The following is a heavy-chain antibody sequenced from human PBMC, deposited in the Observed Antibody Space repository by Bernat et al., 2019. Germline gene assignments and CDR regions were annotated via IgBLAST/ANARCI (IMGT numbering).Heavy chain of an antibody. J-gene: IGHJ4*02. Sequence: QVQLVQSGAEVKKPGASVKVSCKASGYTFTGYYMHWVRQAPGQGLEWMGWINPNSGGTNYAQKLQGWVTMTRGTSISTAYRELSRMRSDDTAVYYCARDKAFGEFSRGAPFDYWGEGTLVTVSS. V-gene: IGHV1-2*04. D-gene: IGHD3-10*01. CDR1: GYTFTGYY. CDR2: INPNSGGT. CDR3: ARDKAFGEFSRGAPFDY.